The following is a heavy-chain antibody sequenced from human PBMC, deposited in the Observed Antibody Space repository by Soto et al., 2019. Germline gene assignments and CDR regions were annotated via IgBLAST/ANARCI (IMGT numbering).Heavy chain of an antibody. D-gene: IGHD6-6*01. CDR3: AKGPEQLVHGVFDY. J-gene: IGHJ4*02. CDR2: IDSGGGGT. Sequence: EVQLLESGGGLVQPGGSLRLSCAASGFTLGTYVMSWVRQAPGKGLEWVSGIDSGGGGTYYADSVKGRFTISRDNSKNTLSLQMNGPRAEDTAVFYCAKGPEQLVHGVFDYWGQGTLVNVSS. CDR1: GFTLGTYV. V-gene: IGHV3-23*01.